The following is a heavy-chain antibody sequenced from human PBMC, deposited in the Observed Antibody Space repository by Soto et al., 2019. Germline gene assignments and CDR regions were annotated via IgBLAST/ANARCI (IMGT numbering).Heavy chain of an antibody. J-gene: IGHJ5*02. Sequence: QVQLVQSGAEVKKPGASVKVSCKASGITFSTYAIHWVRQAPGQSLEWMGWINTGNGNTRYSQNFQGRVTLTRDTSASTAYMDLSSVRSEDTSIYCCARAISGYVTWGQGTLVTVSS. D-gene: IGHD5-12*01. CDR2: INTGNGNT. V-gene: IGHV1-3*04. CDR1: GITFSTYA. CDR3: ARAISGYVT.